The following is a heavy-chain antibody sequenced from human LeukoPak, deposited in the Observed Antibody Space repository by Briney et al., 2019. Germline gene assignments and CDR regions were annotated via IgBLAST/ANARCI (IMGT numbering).Heavy chain of an antibody. Sequence: GGSLRLSCAASGFTFSDYYMSWIRQAPGKGLEWVSYISSSGSTIYYADSVKGRFTISRDNAKNSLYLQMNSLRAEGTAVYYCAGTYYYDSSGYFYWGQGTLVTVSS. V-gene: IGHV3-11*01. J-gene: IGHJ4*02. CDR1: GFTFSDYY. CDR2: ISSSGSTI. CDR3: AGTYYYDSSGYFY. D-gene: IGHD3-22*01.